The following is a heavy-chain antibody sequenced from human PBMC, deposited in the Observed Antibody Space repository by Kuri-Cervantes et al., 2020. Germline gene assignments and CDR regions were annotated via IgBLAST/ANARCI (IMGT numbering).Heavy chain of an antibody. CDR2: IKQDGSEK. Sequence: GGSLRPSCAASGFTFSSYWMSWVRQAPGKGLEWVANIKQDGSEKYYVDSVKGRFTISRDNAKNSLYLQMNSLRAEDTAVYYCASTKWELLNTPPLDYWGQGTLVTVSS. CDR1: GFTFSSYW. V-gene: IGHV3-7*01. D-gene: IGHD1-26*01. CDR3: ASTKWELLNTPPLDY. J-gene: IGHJ4*02.